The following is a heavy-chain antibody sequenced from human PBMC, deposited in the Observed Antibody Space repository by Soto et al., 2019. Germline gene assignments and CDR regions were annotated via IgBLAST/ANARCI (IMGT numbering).Heavy chain of an antibody. Sequence: SETLSLTCGVYGGSFRNYYWIWVRQPPGKGLEWIGEVNHSGEATYNQSLQSRITISLDTSNNQFSLKMTSVTAADTAMYFCTREERFPRYWFDPWGQGTQVTVSS. J-gene: IGHJ5*02. CDR2: VNHSGEA. CDR1: GGSFRNYY. V-gene: IGHV4-34*01. D-gene: IGHD3-10*01. CDR3: TREERFPRYWFDP.